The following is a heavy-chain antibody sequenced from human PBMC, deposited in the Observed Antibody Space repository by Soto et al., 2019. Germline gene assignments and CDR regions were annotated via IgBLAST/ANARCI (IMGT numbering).Heavy chain of an antibody. J-gene: IGHJ5*02. D-gene: IGHD6-13*01. CDR2: IYHSGST. CDR3: ARVIAATDTISVWFDP. Sequence: SETLSLTCAVSGGSISSGGYSWSWIRQPPGKGLEWIGYIYHSGSTYYNPSLKSRVTISVDRSKNQFSLKLNSMTAADTAVYYCARVIAATDTISVWFDPWGQGTLVTVSS. CDR1: GGSISSGGYS. V-gene: IGHV4-30-2*01.